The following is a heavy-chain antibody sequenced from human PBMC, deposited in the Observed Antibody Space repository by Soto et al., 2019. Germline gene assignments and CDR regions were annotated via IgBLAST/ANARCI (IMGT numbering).Heavy chain of an antibody. J-gene: IGHJ4*02. Sequence: QITLNESGPTQVKPRQTLTLTCTFSGFSLTTSGVGVGWIRQSPGKPPEGLALIYWDDDKSYSPSLKSRLTITKDTSKNPVVLTMADLDPADTATYYCAHRVLRTVFGLVTTTAIYFDFWGQGTPVAVSS. CDR3: AHRVLRTVFGLVTTTAIYFDF. V-gene: IGHV2-5*02. D-gene: IGHD3-3*01. CDR1: GFSLTTSGVG. CDR2: IYWDDDK.